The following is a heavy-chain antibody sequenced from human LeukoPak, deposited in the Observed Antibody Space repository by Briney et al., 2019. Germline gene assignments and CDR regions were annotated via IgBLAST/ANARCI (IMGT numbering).Heavy chain of an antibody. D-gene: IGHD2-21*01. CDR1: GFTCSSNW. V-gene: IGHV3-7*01. Sequence: GGSLRLSCAASGFTCSSNWMTWVRQAPGKGLEWVANIKQDGSEKYYVDSVKGRFTISRDNAKNSVYLQMNSLRVEDTAVYYCARLWQIDYWGQGTLVTVSS. CDR2: IKQDGSEK. CDR3: ARLWQIDY. J-gene: IGHJ4*02.